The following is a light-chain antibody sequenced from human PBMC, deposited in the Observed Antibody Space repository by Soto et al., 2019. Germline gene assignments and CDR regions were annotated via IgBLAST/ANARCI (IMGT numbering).Light chain of an antibody. CDR2: GAF. CDR1: QSVAFH. J-gene: IGKJ4*01. Sequence: EIVMTQSPATLSVSPGETATLSCRASQSVAFHLAWNQQKPGQGPRLLIYGAFTRATGIPARFSGSGSGTEFPLSISSLQSEDFAVYYCQQYKKWPPLTFGGGTKVEIK. V-gene: IGKV3-15*01. CDR3: QQYKKWPPLT.